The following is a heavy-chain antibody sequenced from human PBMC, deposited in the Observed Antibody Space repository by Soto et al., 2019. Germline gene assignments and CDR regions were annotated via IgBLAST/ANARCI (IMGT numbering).Heavy chain of an antibody. CDR1: GYSFTSYW. Sequence: GESLKISCKASGYSFTSYWIAWVRQKPGKGLEWMGIIYPGDSDIKYSPSFQGQVTISADKSISTAYLQWSSLKASDTAMYYCARPYSSRWYHLAYWGQGTLVTVSS. CDR3: ARPYSSRWYHLAY. V-gene: IGHV5-51*01. J-gene: IGHJ4*02. CDR2: IYPGDSDI. D-gene: IGHD6-19*01.